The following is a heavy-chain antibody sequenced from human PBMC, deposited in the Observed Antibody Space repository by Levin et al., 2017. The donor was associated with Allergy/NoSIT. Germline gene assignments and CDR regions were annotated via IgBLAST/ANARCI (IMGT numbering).Heavy chain of an antibody. D-gene: IGHD6-19*01. CDR3: AKESFIAVEKSGTFDY. J-gene: IGHJ4*02. Sequence: GGSLRLSCAASGFTFSSYGMHWVRQAPGKGLEWVAVISYDGSNKYYADSVKGRFTISRDNSKNTLYLQMNSLRAEDTAVYYCAKESFIAVEKSGTFDYWGQGTLVTVSS. V-gene: IGHV3-30*18. CDR2: ISYDGSNK. CDR1: GFTFSSYG.